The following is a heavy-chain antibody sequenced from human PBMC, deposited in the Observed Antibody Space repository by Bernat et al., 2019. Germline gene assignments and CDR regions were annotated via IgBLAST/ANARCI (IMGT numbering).Heavy chain of an antibody. CDR3: AREGWSTLAAAGTGADY. Sequence: QVQLVESGGRVVQPGTSLRLSCEASGFIFSSYGMHWVRQAPGKGLEWVGVIWWDASNTHYSDAVRGRFIISRDDSKNTLFLQMNSLRGADTALYYCAREGWSTLAAAGTGADYWGQGTLVSVSS. CDR1: GFIFSSYG. CDR2: IWWDASNT. J-gene: IGHJ4*02. D-gene: IGHD6-13*01. V-gene: IGHV3-33*01.